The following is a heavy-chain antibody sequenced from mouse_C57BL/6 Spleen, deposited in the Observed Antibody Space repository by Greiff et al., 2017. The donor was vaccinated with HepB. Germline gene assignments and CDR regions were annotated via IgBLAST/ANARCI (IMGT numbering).Heavy chain of an antibody. CDR1: GFNIKDYY. CDR2: IDPEDGET. CDR3: ARNYGSQYYFDY. V-gene: IGHV14-2*01. Sequence: EVKLQQSGAELVKPGASVKLSCTASGFNIKDYYMHWVKQRTEQGLEWIGRIDPEDGETKYAPKFQGKATITADTSSNTAYLQLSSLTSEDTAVYYCARNYGSQYYFDYWGQGTTLTVSS. D-gene: IGHD1-1*01. J-gene: IGHJ2*01.